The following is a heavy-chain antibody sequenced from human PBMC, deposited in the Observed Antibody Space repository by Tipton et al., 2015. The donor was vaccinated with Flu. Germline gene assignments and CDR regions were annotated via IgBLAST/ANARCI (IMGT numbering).Heavy chain of an antibody. CDR2: LYYTGDT. D-gene: IGHD1-26*01. J-gene: IGHJ4*02. CDR3: ARVTSYYFFFDS. CDR1: GGSLSTTSYH. V-gene: IGHV4-39*07. Sequence: LRLSCSVSGGSLSTTSYHWAWIRQPPGKALEWIGSLYYTGDTFYNPSLRSRVTMSIDLSKNQFSLRLSSVTAADTAAFYCARVTSYYFFFDSWGQGTRVTVSS.